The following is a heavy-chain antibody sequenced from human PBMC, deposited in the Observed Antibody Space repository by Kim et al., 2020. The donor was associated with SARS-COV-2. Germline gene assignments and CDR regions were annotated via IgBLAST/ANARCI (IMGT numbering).Heavy chain of an antibody. Sequence: GGSLRLSCAASGFTFSNYWVHWVRQAPGKGLVWVSRINSDAGTTSYADSVTGRVTISRDNANSTLSLQLHSLSAETTAVSYCACRPYAVTTSYFYYY. V-gene: IGHV3-74*01. CDR3: ACRPYAVTTSYFYYY. CDR2: INSDAGTT. D-gene: IGHD4-17*01. J-gene: IGHJ6*03. CDR1: GFTFSNYW.